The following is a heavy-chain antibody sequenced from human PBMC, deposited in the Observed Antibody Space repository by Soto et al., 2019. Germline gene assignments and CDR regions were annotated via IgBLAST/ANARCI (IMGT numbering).Heavy chain of an antibody. V-gene: IGHV4-59*08. CDR1: GGSISSYG. Sequence: SETLSLTCTVSGGSISSYGWSWIRQPPGKGLEWIGYIYYSGSTNYNPSLKSRVTISVDTSKNQFSLKLSSVTAADTAVYYCARSGYSSSWPHFDYWGQGTPVTVSS. J-gene: IGHJ4*02. CDR3: ARSGYSSSWPHFDY. CDR2: IYYSGST. D-gene: IGHD6-13*01.